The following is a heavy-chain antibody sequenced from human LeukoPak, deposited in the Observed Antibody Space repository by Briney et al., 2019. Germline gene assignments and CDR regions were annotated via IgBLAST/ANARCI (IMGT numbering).Heavy chain of an antibody. CDR1: GYSFTTYT. D-gene: IGHD2-2*01. CDR3: ARDDRYQPFI. V-gene: IGHV1-18*01. CDR2: ISAYNGNT. Sequence: ASVKVSCKASGYSFTTYTITWVRQAPGQGLEWMGWISAYNGNTNYAQKLQGRVTMTTDTSTSTAYMELRSLRSDDTAVYYCARDDRYQPFIWGQGTLVTVSS. J-gene: IGHJ4*02.